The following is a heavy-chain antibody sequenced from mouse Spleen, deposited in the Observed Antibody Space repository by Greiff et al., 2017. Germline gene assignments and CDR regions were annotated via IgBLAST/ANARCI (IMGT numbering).Heavy chain of an antibody. CDR1: GFTFSDYG. Sequence: EVKLMESGGGLVKPGGSLKLSCAASGFTFSDYGMAWVRQAPGKGPEWVAFISNLAYSIYYADTVTGRFTISRENAKNTLYLEMSSLRSEDTAMYYCARRGTRYFDYWGQGTTLTVSS. D-gene: IGHD3-3*01. V-gene: IGHV5-15*01. CDR3: ARRGTRYFDY. CDR2: ISNLAYSI. J-gene: IGHJ2*01.